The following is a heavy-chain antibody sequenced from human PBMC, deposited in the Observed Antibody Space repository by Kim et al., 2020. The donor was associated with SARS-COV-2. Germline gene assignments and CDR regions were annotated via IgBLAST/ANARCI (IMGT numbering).Heavy chain of an antibody. CDR2: IIPILGIA. D-gene: IGHD2-2*01. CDR1: GGTFSSYA. J-gene: IGHJ6*03. Sequence: SVKVSCKASGGTFSSYAISWVRQAPGQGLEWMGRIIPILGIANYAQKFQGRVTITADKSTSTAYMELSSLRSEDTAVYYCARDEPKGRYCSSTSCLGYYYYYMDVWGKWTTVTVSS. CDR3: ARDEPKGRYCSSTSCLGYYYYYMDV. V-gene: IGHV1-69*04.